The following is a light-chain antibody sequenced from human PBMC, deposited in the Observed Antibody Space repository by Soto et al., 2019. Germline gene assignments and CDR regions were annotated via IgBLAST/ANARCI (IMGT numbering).Light chain of an antibody. V-gene: IGKV3-15*01. Sequence: EIVMTQSPATLSVSPGERTTLSCRASQSVSGNLAWYQQKPGQPPTLLIYGASTRAPGIPARFSGSGSWTYLTLTISSLQSEESAVYYCHQYGSWPLTCGQGTTVDIK. CDR3: HQYGSWPLT. J-gene: IGKJ1*01. CDR2: GAS. CDR1: QSVSGN.